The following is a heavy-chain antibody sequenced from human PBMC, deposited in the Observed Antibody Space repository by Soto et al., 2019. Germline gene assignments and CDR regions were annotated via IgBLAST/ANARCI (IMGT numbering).Heavy chain of an antibody. V-gene: IGHV4-39*01. J-gene: IGHJ4*02. CDR1: GGSISDSSHY. D-gene: IGHD4-17*01. Sequence: QVLLQESGPGLVKPSETLSLTCTVSGGSISDSSHYWAWIRQPPGKGLEWIATINYSGRTYYNPSLRSRATISVDTSRDQFSLNLNSVTAADTAVYYCARHFGNYGDWAFDFWGQGTLVTVSS. CDR3: ARHFGNYGDWAFDF. CDR2: INYSGRT.